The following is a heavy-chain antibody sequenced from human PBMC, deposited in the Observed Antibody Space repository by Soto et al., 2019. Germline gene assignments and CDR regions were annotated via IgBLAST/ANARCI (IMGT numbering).Heavy chain of an antibody. V-gene: IGHV5-10-1*01. J-gene: IGHJ6*02. CDR3: ASSHCSGGRGPYGMDV. D-gene: IGHD2-15*01. CDR1: GYSFTSYW. CDR2: IDPSDSYT. Sequence: ESLKISCKGSGYSFTSYWISWVRQMPGKGLEWMWRIDPSDSYTNYSPSFQGHVTISADKSISTAYLQWSSLKASDTAMYYCASSHCSGGRGPYGMDVLGQGTTVTVSS.